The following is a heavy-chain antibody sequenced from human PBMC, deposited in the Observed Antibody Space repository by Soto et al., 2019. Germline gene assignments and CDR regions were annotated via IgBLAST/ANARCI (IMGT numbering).Heavy chain of an antibody. CDR1: GDSVSSNDTT. V-gene: IGHV6-1*01. CDR3: ARLIGNSWLDS. CDR2: TYYRYRSQN. D-gene: IGHD3-16*01. J-gene: IGHJ5*01. Sequence: SQTLSLTCAISGDSVSSNDTTWDCIRQAPSRGLEWLGRTYYRYRSQNDYAISVKSRISINPDTSNNQVSLQLNSVNPDDKDVYYCARLIGNSWLDSWGQGTLVTVSS.